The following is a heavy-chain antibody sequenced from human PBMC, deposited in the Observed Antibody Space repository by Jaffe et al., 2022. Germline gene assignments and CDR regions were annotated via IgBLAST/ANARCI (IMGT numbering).Heavy chain of an antibody. D-gene: IGHD6-6*01. V-gene: IGHV1-46*03. CDR3: ARERELNSSSSRGSYFDY. CDR1: GYTFTSYY. J-gene: IGHJ4*02. CDR2: INPSGGST. Sequence: QVQLVQSGAEVKKPGASVKVSCKASGYTFTSYYMHWVRQAPGQGLEWMGIINPSGGSTSYAQKFQGRVTMTRDTSTSTVYMELSSLRSEDTAVYYCARERELNSSSSRGSYFDYWGQGTLVTVSS.